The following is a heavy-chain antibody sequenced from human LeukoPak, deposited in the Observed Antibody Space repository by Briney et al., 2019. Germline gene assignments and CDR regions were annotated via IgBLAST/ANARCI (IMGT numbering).Heavy chain of an antibody. V-gene: IGHV1-2*06. Sequence: ASVKVSCKASGYTFTGYYMHWVRQAPGQGPEWMGRINPNSGGTNYAQKFQGRVTMTRDTSISTAYMELSRLRSDDTAVYYCARYSSSSTYFDYWGQGTLVTVSS. CDR3: ARYSSSSTYFDY. CDR1: GYTFTGYY. CDR2: INPNSGGT. D-gene: IGHD6-13*01. J-gene: IGHJ4*02.